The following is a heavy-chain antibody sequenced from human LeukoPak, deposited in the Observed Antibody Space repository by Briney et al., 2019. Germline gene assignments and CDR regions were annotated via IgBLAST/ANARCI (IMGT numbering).Heavy chain of an antibody. CDR3: AREYRYDILTGYYKGGFDY. CDR1: GYTFTSYG. CDR2: ISAYNGNT. Sequence: ASVNVSCKASGYTFTSYGISWVRQAPGQGLEWMGLISAYNGNTNYAQKLQGRVTMTTDTSTSTAYMELRSLRSDDTAVYYCAREYRYDILTGYYKGGFDYWGQGTLVTVSS. J-gene: IGHJ4*02. V-gene: IGHV1-18*01. D-gene: IGHD3-9*01.